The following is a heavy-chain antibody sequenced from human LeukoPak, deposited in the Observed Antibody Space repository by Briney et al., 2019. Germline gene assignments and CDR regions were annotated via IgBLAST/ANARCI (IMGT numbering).Heavy chain of an antibody. D-gene: IGHD4-23*01. V-gene: IGHV4-59*01. CDR2: IYYSGST. Sequence: PSETLSLTCTVSGGSISSYYWSWIRQPPGKGLEWIGYIYYSGSTNYNPSLKSRVTISVDTSKNQFSLKLSSVTAADTAVYYCARDDYGGNSPYYYYMDVWGKGTTVTVPS. CDR1: GGSISSYY. J-gene: IGHJ6*03. CDR3: ARDDYGGNSPYYYYMDV.